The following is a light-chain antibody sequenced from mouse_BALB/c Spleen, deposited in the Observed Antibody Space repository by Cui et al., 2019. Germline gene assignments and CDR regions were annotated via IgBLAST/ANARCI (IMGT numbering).Light chain of an antibody. Sequence: LTQSPLILPASPGEKVTMTCSASSSVSYMYWYQQKPRSSPKLWIYDTPNRASGVPVRFSGSGSGTSYSLTISSMEAEDAATYYCQQWSSNPFTFGSGTKLELK. CDR2: DTP. J-gene: IGKJ4*01. V-gene: IGKV4-68*01. CDR1: SSVSY. CDR3: QQWSSNPFT.